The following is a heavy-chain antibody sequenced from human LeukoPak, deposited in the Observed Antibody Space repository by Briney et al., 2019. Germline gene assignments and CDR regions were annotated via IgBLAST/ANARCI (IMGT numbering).Heavy chain of an antibody. CDR1: GIIVSNNY. D-gene: IGHD2-2*01. V-gene: IGHV3-23*01. CDR3: AKDRRRSTSCYDFDY. Sequence: GGSLRLSCAASGIIVSNNYMSWVRQAPGKGLEWVSSISGSGGIIYYADSVKGRFTISRDISKSTVFLQMNSLKAEDTAVYYCAKDRRRSTSCYDFDYWGQGTLVTVSS. CDR2: ISGSGGII. J-gene: IGHJ4*02.